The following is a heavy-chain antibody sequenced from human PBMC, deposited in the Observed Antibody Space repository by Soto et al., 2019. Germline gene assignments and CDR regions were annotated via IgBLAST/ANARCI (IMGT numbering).Heavy chain of an antibody. J-gene: IGHJ4*02. Sequence: QVQLVQSGAEVKKPGASVKVSCKASGYTFTGYYMHWVRQAPGQGLEWMGWINPNSGGTNYAQKFQCWVTMTRDTSISTAYRERSRLRSDDTAVYYCARDSDSSGWYFYYCGQGTLVTVSS. CDR3: ARDSDSSGWYFYY. CDR1: GYTFTGYY. V-gene: IGHV1-2*04. D-gene: IGHD6-19*01. CDR2: INPNSGGT.